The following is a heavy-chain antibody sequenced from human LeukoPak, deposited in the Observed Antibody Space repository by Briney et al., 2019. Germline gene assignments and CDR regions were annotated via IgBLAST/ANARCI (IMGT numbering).Heavy chain of an antibody. CDR2: IYYSGST. D-gene: IGHD6-6*01. CDR3: ARHSASMADVDY. V-gene: IGHV4-39*01. Sequence: SVTLSLTCTVSGGSISSSSYYWGWIRQPPGKGLEWIGSIYYSGSTFYNPSLKSRVTISVDTSKNQFSLKLSSVTAADTAVYYCARHSASMADVDYWGQGTLVTVSS. CDR1: GGSISSSSYY. J-gene: IGHJ4*02.